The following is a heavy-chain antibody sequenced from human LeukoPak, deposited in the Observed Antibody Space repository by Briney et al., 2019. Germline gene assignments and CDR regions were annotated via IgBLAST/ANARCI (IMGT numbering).Heavy chain of an antibody. CDR1: GFTFSSYG. J-gene: IGHJ4*02. CDR3: AKGAAAAREYYFDY. D-gene: IGHD6-13*01. V-gene: IGHV3-30*02. Sequence: GGSLRLSCAASGFTFSSYGMHWVRQAPGKGLEWVAFIRYDGSNKYYADSVKGRFTISRDNSKNTLYLQMNSLRAEDTAVYYCAKGAAAAREYYFDYWGQGTLVTVSS. CDR2: IRYDGSNK.